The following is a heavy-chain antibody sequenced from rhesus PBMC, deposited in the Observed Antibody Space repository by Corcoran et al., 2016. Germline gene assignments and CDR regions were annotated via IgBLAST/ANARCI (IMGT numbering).Heavy chain of an antibody. J-gene: IGHJ1*01. D-gene: IGHD6-25*01. Sequence: QVQLQESGPGLVKPSETLSLTCAVSGYSISSNYWSWIRQPPGKGLEWIGYIYGSSGITYYNPSLKSRVTSSSDPSKNQFSLKLSSVTAADTAVYYCARVSGSWNDEYFEFWGQGALVTVSS. CDR2: IYGSSGIT. CDR3: ARVSGSWNDEYFEF. V-gene: IGHV4-147*01. CDR1: GYSISSNY.